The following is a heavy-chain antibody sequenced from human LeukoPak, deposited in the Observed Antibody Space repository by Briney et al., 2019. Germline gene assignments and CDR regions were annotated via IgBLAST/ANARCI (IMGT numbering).Heavy chain of an antibody. Sequence: PSETLSLTCAVYGGSFSGYYWSWIRQPPGKGLEWIGEINHSGSTNYNPSLKSRVTISVDTSKNQFSLKLSSVTAADTAVYYCARGLRYFDWLSKPRHYFDYWGQGTLVTVSS. V-gene: IGHV4-34*01. CDR3: ARGLRYFDWLSKPRHYFDY. J-gene: IGHJ4*02. CDR1: GGSFSGYY. D-gene: IGHD3-9*01. CDR2: INHSGST.